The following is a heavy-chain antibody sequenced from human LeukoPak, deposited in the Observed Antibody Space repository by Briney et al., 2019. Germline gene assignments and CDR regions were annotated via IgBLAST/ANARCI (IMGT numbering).Heavy chain of an antibody. D-gene: IGHD6-19*01. Sequence: SETLSLTCAVYGGSFSGYYWSWIRQPPGKGLEWIAYVYATGTTNYKPSLKTRATISIDTSKNQLSLTLTSWTATDTAVYYCARVGSGGAWFDFWGQGALVSISS. J-gene: IGHJ4*02. CDR2: VYATGTT. CDR3: ARVGSGGAWFDF. V-gene: IGHV4-59*01. CDR1: GGSFSGYY.